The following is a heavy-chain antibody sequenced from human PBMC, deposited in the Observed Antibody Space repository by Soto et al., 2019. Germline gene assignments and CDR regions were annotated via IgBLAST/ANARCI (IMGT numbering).Heavy chain of an antibody. CDR2: IRRHAYGGTS. J-gene: IGHJ4*02. V-gene: IGHV3-49*04. D-gene: IGHD3-10*01. CDR1: ALTFGDYA. CDR3: TRASSLYFDF. Sequence: PGGSLRLSCTTSALTFGDYALSWVRPAPTKGLEWVGSIRRHAYGGTSDYAAYVKGRFTISRDDSKSIAYLQMNSQRTEDTALCYCTRASSLYFDFWGQRRLGTV.